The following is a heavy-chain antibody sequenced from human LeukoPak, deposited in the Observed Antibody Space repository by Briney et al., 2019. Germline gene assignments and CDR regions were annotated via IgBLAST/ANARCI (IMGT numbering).Heavy chain of an antibody. D-gene: IGHD3-10*02. V-gene: IGHV3-15*01. Sequence: PGESLRLSCAASGLTFTDAWMSWVRQAPGKGLEWLGRSKSQTDGGTTDYAAPVKGRFTISRDDSKNTVYLQMNSLKTEDTAVYYSTTLSYVGGYWGQGTLVTVSS. CDR1: GLTFTDAW. CDR2: SKSQTDGGTT. CDR3: TTLSYVGGY. J-gene: IGHJ4*02.